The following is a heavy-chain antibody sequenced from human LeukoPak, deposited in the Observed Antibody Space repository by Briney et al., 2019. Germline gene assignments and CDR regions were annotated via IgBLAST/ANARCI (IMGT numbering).Heavy chain of an antibody. CDR2: INAGNGNT. CDR1: GYTFTSYA. J-gene: IGHJ6*02. CDR3: ASGHGPTRGHKDTAMPFYGGDV. Sequence: GESLKISCKASGYTFTSYAMHWVRQAPGQRLEWMGWINAGNGNTKYSQKFQGRVTITRDTSASTAYMELSSLRSEDTAVHYCASGHGPTRGHKDTAMPFYGGDVWGQGTTVTVSS. V-gene: IGHV1-3*01. D-gene: IGHD5-18*01.